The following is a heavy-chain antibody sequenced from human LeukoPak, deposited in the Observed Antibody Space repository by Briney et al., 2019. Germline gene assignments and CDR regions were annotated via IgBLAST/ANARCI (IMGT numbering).Heavy chain of an antibody. J-gene: IGHJ4*02. D-gene: IGHD3-22*01. CDR2: ISSSSSTI. CDR1: GFTFSSYS. V-gene: IGHV3-48*01. Sequence: GGSLRLSCAASGFTFSSYSMNWVRQAPGKGLEWVSHISSSSSTIYYADSVKGRFTISRDNAKNSLYLQMNSLRSDDTAVYYCARGGGTEWLLVPFEYWGQGTLVTVSS. CDR3: ARGGGTEWLLVPFEY.